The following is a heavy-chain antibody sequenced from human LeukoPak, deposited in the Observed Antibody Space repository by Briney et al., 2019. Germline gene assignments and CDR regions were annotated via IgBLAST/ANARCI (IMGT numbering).Heavy chain of an antibody. Sequence: GESLRLSCAASGFTFSSYSMNWVRQAPGKGLEWVSSISSSSSYIYYADSVKGRFTISRDNAKNSLYLQMNSLRAEDTAVYYCARVGYCSSTSCYSDYWGQGTLVTVSS. D-gene: IGHD2-2*02. CDR1: GFTFSSYS. J-gene: IGHJ4*02. CDR2: ISSSSSYI. V-gene: IGHV3-21*01. CDR3: ARVGYCSSTSCYSDY.